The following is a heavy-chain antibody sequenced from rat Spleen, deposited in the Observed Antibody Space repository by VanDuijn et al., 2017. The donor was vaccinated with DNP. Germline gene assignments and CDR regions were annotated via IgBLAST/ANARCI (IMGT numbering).Heavy chain of an antibody. V-gene: IGHV3-1*01. Sequence: EVQLQESGPGLVKPSQSLSLTCSVTGYSISGNYWGWIRKFPGNKMEWIGHIDYSGATTYNPSLKSRISITRDTSNNQFFLQLNSVTTEDTATYYCARWTRYFDYWGQGVMVTVSS. CDR2: IDYSGAT. J-gene: IGHJ2*01. CDR3: ARWTRYFDY. CDR1: GYSISGNY. D-gene: IGHD1-7*01.